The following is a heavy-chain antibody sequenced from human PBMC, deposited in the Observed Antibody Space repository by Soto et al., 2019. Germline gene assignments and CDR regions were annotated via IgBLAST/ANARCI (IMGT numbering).Heavy chain of an antibody. CDR2: IYWDDDK. CDR3: VPRHPTILAWNAGEGSFDY. J-gene: IGHJ4*02. Sequence: QITLKESGPTLVKPTQTLTLTCTFSGFSLGTRGVGVGWIRQPPGKALEWLALIYWDDDKRYSPSLKTRLTITMDTATNQLVLTLTNIDPVDTATYSCVPRHPTILAWNAGEGSFDYWGQGTLVTVSS. D-gene: IGHD1-1*01. V-gene: IGHV2-5*02. CDR1: GFSLGTRGVG.